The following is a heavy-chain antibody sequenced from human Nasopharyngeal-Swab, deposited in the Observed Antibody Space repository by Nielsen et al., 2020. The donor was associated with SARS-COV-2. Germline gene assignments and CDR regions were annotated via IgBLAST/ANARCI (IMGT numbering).Heavy chain of an antibody. V-gene: IGHV3-33*01. Sequence: WIRQPPGKGLEWVADIWYDGSNKYYADSVKGRFTISRDNSKNTLYLQMNSLRAEDTAVYYCARDVDGILNWFDPWGQGTLVTVSS. CDR3: ARDVDGILNWFDP. CDR2: IWYDGSNK. J-gene: IGHJ5*02. D-gene: IGHD5-12*01.